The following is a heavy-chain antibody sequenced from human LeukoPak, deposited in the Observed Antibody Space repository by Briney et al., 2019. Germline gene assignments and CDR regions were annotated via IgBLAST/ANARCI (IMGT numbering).Heavy chain of an antibody. Sequence: GGSLRLSCVASGFTFTSSDFNWIRQAPGKGLEWLSTITRSGSNLYYADSVKGRFTTSRDDAKDSVYLQMESLRVEDTAIYYCGKTFAPWGQGPLFTVSS. D-gene: IGHD2/OR15-2a*01. V-gene: IGHV3-21*01. CDR2: ITRSGSNL. J-gene: IGHJ5*02. CDR1: GFTFTSSD. CDR3: GKTFAP.